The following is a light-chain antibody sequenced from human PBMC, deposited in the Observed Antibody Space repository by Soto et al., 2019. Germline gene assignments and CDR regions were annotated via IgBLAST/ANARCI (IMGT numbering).Light chain of an antibody. V-gene: IGKV1-27*01. J-gene: IGKJ4*01. CDR2: AAS. Sequence: DIQMTQSPSSLSASVGDRVTITCRASKGISNYLAWYQQKPGKVPMLLIYAASTLQSGVPSRFSGSGSGTDFTLTISSLQPEDAATYYCQKYNSAPLTFGGGTKVEIK. CDR1: KGISNY. CDR3: QKYNSAPLT.